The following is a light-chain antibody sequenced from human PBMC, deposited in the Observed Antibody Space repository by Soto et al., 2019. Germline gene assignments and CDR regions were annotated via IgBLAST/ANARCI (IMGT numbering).Light chain of an antibody. CDR3: QQYNSYSRT. J-gene: IGKJ1*01. V-gene: IGKV1-5*01. CDR2: DAS. CDR1: QSISSW. Sequence: DIQMTQSPSTLSASVGDRVTITCRASQSISSWLAWYQQKPGKAPKLLIYDASSLESGVPSRFSGSGSGTEITLNISSLQPDDFATYYCQQYNSYSRTFGQGTKVEIK.